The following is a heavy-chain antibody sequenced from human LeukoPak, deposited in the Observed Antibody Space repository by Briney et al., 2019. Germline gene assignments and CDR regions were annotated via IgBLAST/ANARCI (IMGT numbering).Heavy chain of an antibody. CDR1: GGTFSSYT. D-gene: IGHD3-10*01. V-gene: IGHV1-18*01. Sequence: ASVKVSCKASGGTFSSYTISWVRQAPGQGLEWMGWISAYNGNTNYAQKLQGRVTMTTDTSTSTAYMELRSLRSDDTAVYYCARVSSGEFDPWGQGTLVTVSS. CDR2: ISAYNGNT. J-gene: IGHJ5*02. CDR3: ARVSSGEFDP.